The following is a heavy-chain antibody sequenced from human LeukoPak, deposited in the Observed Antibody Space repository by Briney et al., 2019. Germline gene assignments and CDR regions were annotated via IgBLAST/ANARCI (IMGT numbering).Heavy chain of an antibody. V-gene: IGHV4-39*01. CDR2: IYYSGGT. J-gene: IGHJ6*03. Sequence: SETLSLTCTVSGGSISSSSYYWGWIRQPPGKGLEWIGSIYYSGGTYYNPSLKSRVTISVDTSKNQFSLKLSSVTAADTAVYYCARRALVVAGTPNYYYYMDVWGKGTTVTVSS. CDR1: GGSISSSSYY. CDR3: ARRALVVAGTPNYYYYMDV. D-gene: IGHD6-19*01.